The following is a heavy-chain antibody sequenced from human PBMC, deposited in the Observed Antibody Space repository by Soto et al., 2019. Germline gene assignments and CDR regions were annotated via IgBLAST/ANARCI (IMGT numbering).Heavy chain of an antibody. V-gene: IGHV3-15*07. J-gene: IGHJ4*02. CDR3: TVTGYDILTGYYRVDYFDY. D-gene: IGHD3-9*01. CDR2: IKSKTDGGTT. Sequence: GGSLRLSCAASGFTFSNAWMNWVRPAPGKGLEWVGRIKSKTDGGTTDYAAPVKGRFTISRDDSKNMLYLQMNSLKTEDTAAYFCTVTGYDILTGYYRVDYFDYWGQGTLVTVSS. CDR1: GFTFSNAW.